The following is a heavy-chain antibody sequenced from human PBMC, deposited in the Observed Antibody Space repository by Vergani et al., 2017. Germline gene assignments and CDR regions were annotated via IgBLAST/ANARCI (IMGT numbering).Heavy chain of an antibody. D-gene: IGHD5-12*01. CDR1: GGSIGTYY. V-gene: IGHV4-59*07. Sequence: QVQLQESGPGLVKPSDTLSLTCTVSGGSIGTYYWSWIRQPPGKGLEWIGYIFYSGSTNYNPSLKSRVTISVDTSKNQFSLKLSSVTAADTALYYYARVRVLDIVGGMDVWGQGSTVTVSS. CDR2: IFYSGST. CDR3: ARVRVLDIVGGMDV. J-gene: IGHJ6*02.